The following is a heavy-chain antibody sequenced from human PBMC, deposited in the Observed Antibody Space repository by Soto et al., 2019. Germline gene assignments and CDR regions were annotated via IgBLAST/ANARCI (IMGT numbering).Heavy chain of an antibody. CDR2: IYYSGSI. CDR3: ATVPTYYYDGSGYANAFDV. D-gene: IGHD3-22*01. J-gene: IGHJ3*01. V-gene: IGHV4-30-4*01. Sequence: KTSETLSLTCTVSGASINSGDYYWSWIRQPPGKGLEWIGYIYYSGSIYHNPSLKSRVIISVDMPKNQFSLKLSSVTAADTAVYYCATVPTYYYDGSGYANAFDVWGQGTMVT. CDR1: GASINSGDYY.